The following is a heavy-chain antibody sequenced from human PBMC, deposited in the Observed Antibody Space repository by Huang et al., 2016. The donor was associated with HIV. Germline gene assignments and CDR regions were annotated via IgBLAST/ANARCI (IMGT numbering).Heavy chain of an antibody. V-gene: IGHV4-30-4*08. CDR2: IYYSGST. D-gene: IGHD2-2*02. CDR3: ARDTDGGRTFDI. Sequence: QVQLQESGPGLVKPSQTLSLTCTVSGGSISSGGYYWSWIRQPPGTGLELIGYIYYSGSTYYNPSLKSRVTISVDTSKNQFSLKLGSVTAADTAVYYCARDTDGGRTFDIWGQGTMVTVSS. CDR1: GGSISSGGYY. J-gene: IGHJ3*02.